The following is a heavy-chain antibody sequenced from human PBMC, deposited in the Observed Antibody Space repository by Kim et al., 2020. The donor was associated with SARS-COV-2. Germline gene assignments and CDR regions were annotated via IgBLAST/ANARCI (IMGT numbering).Heavy chain of an antibody. V-gene: IGHV4-34*01. CDR1: GGSFSGYY. J-gene: IGHJ3*02. Sequence: SETLSLTCAVYGGSFSGYYWSWIRQPPGKGLEWIGEINHSGSTNYNPSLKSRVTISVDTSKNQFSLKLSSVTAADTAVYYCARGVTMITEAFDIWGQGTMVTVSS. CDR2: INHSGST. CDR3: ARGVTMITEAFDI. D-gene: IGHD3-22*01.